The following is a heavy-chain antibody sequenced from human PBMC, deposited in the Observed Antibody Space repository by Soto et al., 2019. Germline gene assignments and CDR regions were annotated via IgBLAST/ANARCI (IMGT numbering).Heavy chain of an antibody. CDR3: ARDRYSTGSPWFAP. V-gene: IGHV1-2*04. D-gene: IGHD5-12*01. CDR1: GCAITGYY. CDR2: IKPNSGGT. Sequence: ASLKVSCKASGCAITGYYMHLVRQAPGQGLEWLGWIKPNSGGTNYALKFPGWVTMTRDTSISTAYIELSRLRSDDTAVYYCARDRYSTGSPWFAPWGQGTLVTVSS. J-gene: IGHJ5*02.